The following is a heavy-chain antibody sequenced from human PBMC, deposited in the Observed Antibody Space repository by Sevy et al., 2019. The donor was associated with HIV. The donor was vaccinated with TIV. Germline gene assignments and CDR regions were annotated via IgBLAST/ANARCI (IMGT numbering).Heavy chain of an antibody. D-gene: IGHD1-26*01. CDR2: IYHSGST. Sequence: TLSLTCAVSGGSISSGGYSWSWIRQPPGKGLEWIGYIYHSGSTYYNPSLKSRVTISVDRSKNQFSLKLSSVTAADTAVYYCARDPRAKGMDVWGQGTTVTVSS. CDR1: GGSISSGGYS. V-gene: IGHV4-30-2*01. J-gene: IGHJ6*02. CDR3: ARDPRAKGMDV.